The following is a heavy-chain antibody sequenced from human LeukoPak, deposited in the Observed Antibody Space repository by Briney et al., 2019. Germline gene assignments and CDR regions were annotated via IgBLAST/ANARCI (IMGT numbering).Heavy chain of an antibody. D-gene: IGHD4/OR15-4a*01. Sequence: PSETLSLTCTVSDGSISGYSWSWIRQPPGKGLEWIGYIYYSGDTNYNPSLKNRVTLSVDTSRNQLSLQLSSVTTADTAVYCCVRGPYGASISKWFDPWGQGTLVTVSS. CDR3: VRGPYGASISKWFDP. J-gene: IGHJ5*02. CDR2: IYYSGDT. V-gene: IGHV4-59*01. CDR1: DGSISGYS.